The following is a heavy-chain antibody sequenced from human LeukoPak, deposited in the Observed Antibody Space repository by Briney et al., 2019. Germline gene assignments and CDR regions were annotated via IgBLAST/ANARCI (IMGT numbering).Heavy chain of an antibody. CDR2: IKEDGSVK. CDR3: ARQWGWFTSGWWLDTFDV. V-gene: IGHV3-7*01. CDR1: GFTFSTSW. Sequence: GGSPRLSCVTSGFTFSTSWMNWVRQAPGKGLEWVANIKEDGSVKNYADSVKGRFTISRDNAKNSLYLQINCLRAEDTAVYYCARQWGWFTSGWWLDTFDVWGQGSMVIVSS. J-gene: IGHJ3*01. D-gene: IGHD6-19*01.